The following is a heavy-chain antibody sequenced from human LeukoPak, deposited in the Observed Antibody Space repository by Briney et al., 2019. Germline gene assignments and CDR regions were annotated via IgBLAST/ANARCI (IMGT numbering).Heavy chain of an antibody. D-gene: IGHD1-26*01. V-gene: IGHV4-39*07. CDR3: ARGLGELTDY. CDR1: GGSISSSSYY. CDR2: IYHSGST. J-gene: IGHJ4*02. Sequence: PSETLSLTCTVSGGSISSSSYYWGWIRQPPGKGLEWIGYIYHSGSTYYNPSLKSRVTISVDRSKNQFSLKLSSVTAADTAVYYCARGLGELTDYWGQGTLVTVSS.